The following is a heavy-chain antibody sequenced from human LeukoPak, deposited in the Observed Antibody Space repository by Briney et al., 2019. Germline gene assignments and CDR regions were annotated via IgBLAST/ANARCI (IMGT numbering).Heavy chain of an antibody. Sequence: GASVKVSCKASGYTFTSYGISWVRQAPGQGLEWMGWISAYNGNTNYAQKLQGRVTMTTDTSTSTAYMELRSLRSDDTAVYYCAREPRSIAARPRWPNWFDPWGQGTLVTVPS. CDR3: AREPRSIAARPRWPNWFDP. J-gene: IGHJ5*02. V-gene: IGHV1-18*01. CDR1: GYTFTSYG. CDR2: ISAYNGNT. D-gene: IGHD6-6*01.